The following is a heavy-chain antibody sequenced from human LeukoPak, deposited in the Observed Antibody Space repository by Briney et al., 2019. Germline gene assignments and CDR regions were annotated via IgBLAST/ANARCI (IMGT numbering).Heavy chain of an antibody. CDR1: GLTFTFSTSG. J-gene: IGHJ4*02. Sequence: GGSLRLSCAASGLTFTFSTSGIHWVRQAPGKGLECVAFIQYDGSEKYYADSVKGRCTTSRDNSKNTVYLQMNSLTGEDTAIYYCAREGGTIEIGEFDYWGQGTLVTVSS. D-gene: IGHD3-16*02. V-gene: IGHV3-30*02. CDR2: IQYDGSEK. CDR3: AREGGTIEIGEFDY.